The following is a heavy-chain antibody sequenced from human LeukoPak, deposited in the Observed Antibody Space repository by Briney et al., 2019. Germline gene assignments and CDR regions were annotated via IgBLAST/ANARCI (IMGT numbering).Heavy chain of an antibody. J-gene: IGHJ4*02. Sequence: GGSLRLSCAASGFTFSSYWMSWVRQAPGKGLEWVANIKQDGSEKYYVDSVKGRFTISRDNAKNSLYLQMNSLRAEDTAVYYCARDPAPGSGSYFAYWGQGTLVTVSS. CDR3: ARDPAPGSGSYFAY. CDR2: IKQDGSEK. CDR1: GFTFSSYW. V-gene: IGHV3-7*01. D-gene: IGHD3-10*01.